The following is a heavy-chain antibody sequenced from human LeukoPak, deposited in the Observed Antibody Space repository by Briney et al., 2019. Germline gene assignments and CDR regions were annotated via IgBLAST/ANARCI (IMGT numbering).Heavy chain of an antibody. D-gene: IGHD1-1*01. CDR3: VRVVPGTGSLDF. J-gene: IGHJ4*02. CDR1: GFTFSTYS. V-gene: IGHV3-21*01. CDR2: ISSSSSYM. Sequence: GGSLRLSCAASGFTFSTYSVNWVRQAPGKGLEWVSSISSSSSYMFYADSAKGRFTISRDNAKNSLYLQVNSLRAEDTAVYYCVRVVPGTGSLDFWGQGALVTVSS.